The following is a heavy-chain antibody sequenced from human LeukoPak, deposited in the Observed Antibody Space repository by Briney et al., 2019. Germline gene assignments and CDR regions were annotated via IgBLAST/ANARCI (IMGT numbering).Heavy chain of an antibody. CDR3: ARAPSSIAVAGPLSFDY. J-gene: IGHJ4*02. Sequence: PSETLSLTCAVSGGSISSYYWSWIRQPAGKGLEWIGRIYTSGSTNYNPSLKSRITISVDTSKNQFSLKLSSVTAADTAVYYCARAPSSIAVAGPLSFDYWGQGTLVTVSS. V-gene: IGHV4-4*07. D-gene: IGHD6-19*01. CDR1: GGSISSYY. CDR2: IYTSGST.